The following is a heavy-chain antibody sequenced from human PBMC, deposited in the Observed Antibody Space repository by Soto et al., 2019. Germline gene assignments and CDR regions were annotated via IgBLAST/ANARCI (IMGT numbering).Heavy chain of an antibody. J-gene: IGHJ6*02. D-gene: IGHD1-26*01. V-gene: IGHV1-46*01. CDR1: GYTFTSYY. CDR2: INPSGGST. CDR3: ARAGDPYYYYYYGMDV. Sequence: ASVKVSCKASGYTFTSYYMHWVRQAPGQGLEWMGIINPSGGSTSYAQKFQGRVTMTRDTSTSTVYMELSSLRSEDTAVYYCARAGDPYYYYYYGMDVWGQGTTVTVSS.